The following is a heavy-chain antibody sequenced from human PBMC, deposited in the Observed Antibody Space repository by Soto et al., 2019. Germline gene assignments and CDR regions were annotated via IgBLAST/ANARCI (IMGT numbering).Heavy chain of an antibody. CDR1: GFSLSTRDVG. V-gene: IGHV2-5*02. CDR2: VYWDDDK. Sequence: QITLNESGPTLVKPTQTLTLTCTFSGFSLSTRDVGVGWIRQPPGEALAWLGVVYWDDDKTYSPSLKSRLTITKDTSKNQVVLRMTKMDPVDTATYYCAHCRGGVASFWGQGTLVTVSS. D-gene: IGHD2-2*01. CDR3: AHCRGGVASF. J-gene: IGHJ4*02.